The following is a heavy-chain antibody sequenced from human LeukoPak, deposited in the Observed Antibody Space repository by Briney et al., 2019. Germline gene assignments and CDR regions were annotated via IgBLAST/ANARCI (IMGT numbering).Heavy chain of an antibody. D-gene: IGHD6-19*01. CDR2: ISSSSSYI. CDR3: ARGDYSSGWLFDY. J-gene: IGHJ4*02. V-gene: IGHV3-21*01. CDR1: GFTSRSYS. Sequence: PGGSLRLSCAASGFTSRSYSMNWVRQAPGKGLEWVSSISSSSSYIYYADSVKGRFTISRDNAKNSLYLQMNSLRAEDTAVYYCARGDYSSGWLFDYWGQGTLVTVSS.